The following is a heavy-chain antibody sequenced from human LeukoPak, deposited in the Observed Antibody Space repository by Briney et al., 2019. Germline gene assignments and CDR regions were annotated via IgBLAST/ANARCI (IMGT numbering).Heavy chain of an antibody. Sequence: PSEILSLTCTVSGYSLSSDYYWGWIRQPPGKGLEWIGNIFHNGNTYYNPSLKSRVTMSIDTSKKQFSLKLRTATAADTAVYYCARIEDVTRGYNHAYYFDYWGQGTLVTVSS. CDR2: IFHNGNT. CDR1: GYSLSSDYY. J-gene: IGHJ4*02. CDR3: ARIEDVTRGYNHAYYFDY. D-gene: IGHD5-18*01. V-gene: IGHV4-38-2*02.